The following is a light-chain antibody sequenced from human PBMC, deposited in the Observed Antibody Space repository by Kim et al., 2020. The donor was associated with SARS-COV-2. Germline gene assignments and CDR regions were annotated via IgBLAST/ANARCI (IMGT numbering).Light chain of an antibody. CDR1: SLRSYY. V-gene: IGLV3-19*01. Sequence: VALGQTVRITCQGVSLRSYYATWYQQKPGPAPILVIYGKNNRPSGIPDRFSGSSSGNTASLTITGTQAGDEADYYCNSRDSNDNVVFGGGTQLTVL. J-gene: IGLJ2*01. CDR3: NSRDSNDNVV. CDR2: GKN.